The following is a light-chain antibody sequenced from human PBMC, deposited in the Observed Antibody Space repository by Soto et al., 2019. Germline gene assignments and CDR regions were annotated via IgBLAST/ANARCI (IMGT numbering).Light chain of an antibody. V-gene: IGKV3-11*01. CDR2: DAS. CDR1: QSVSSY. J-gene: IGKJ4*01. Sequence: EIVLTQSPATLSLSPGERATLSCRASQSVSSYLAWYQQKPGQAPRLLIYDASNRATGVPARFSGSGSGTDFTLTISSLEPEDFVVYYCQQRSKWPLTFGGGTQVEIK. CDR3: QQRSKWPLT.